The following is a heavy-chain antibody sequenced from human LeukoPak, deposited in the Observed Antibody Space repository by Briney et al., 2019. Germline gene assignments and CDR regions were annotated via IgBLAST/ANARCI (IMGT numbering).Heavy chain of an antibody. CDR1: GINFADYA. Sequence: GGSLRLSCVVSGINFADYAMHWVRQPTGKGLEWVSLISADGGSTFSADSVKGRFSISRDNSKNSLYLQMNSLRSEDTATYYCAKESGKFYYWGQGTLVAVSS. D-gene: IGHD3-10*01. CDR3: AKESGKFYY. V-gene: IGHV3-43*02. J-gene: IGHJ4*02. CDR2: ISADGGST.